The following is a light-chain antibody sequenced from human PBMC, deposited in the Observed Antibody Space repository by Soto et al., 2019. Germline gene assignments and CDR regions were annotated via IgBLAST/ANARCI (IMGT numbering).Light chain of an antibody. CDR2: DVS. CDR3: SSYTSSSTWV. V-gene: IGLV2-14*01. Sequence: QSALTQPASVSGSPGQSITISCTGTSSDVGGYNYVSWYQQHPGKAPKVMIYDVSNRPSGVSNRFSGSKSGNTASLTISGLQAEDEADYYCSSYTSSSTWVFGGGNKVTVL. CDR1: SSDVGGYNY. J-gene: IGLJ3*02.